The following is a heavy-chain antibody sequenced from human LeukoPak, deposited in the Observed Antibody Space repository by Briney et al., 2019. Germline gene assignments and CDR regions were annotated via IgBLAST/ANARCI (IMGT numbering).Heavy chain of an antibody. CDR1: GYTFTGYY. V-gene: IGHV1-2*02. J-gene: IGHJ5*02. CDR2: INPNSGGT. CDR3: ARRDGYNFNWFDP. Sequence: AASVKVSCKASGYTFTGYYMHWVRQAPGQGLEWMGWINPNSGGTNYAQKFQGGVTMTRDTSISTAYMELSRLRSDDTAVYYCARRDGYNFNWFDPWGQGTLVTVSS. D-gene: IGHD5-24*01.